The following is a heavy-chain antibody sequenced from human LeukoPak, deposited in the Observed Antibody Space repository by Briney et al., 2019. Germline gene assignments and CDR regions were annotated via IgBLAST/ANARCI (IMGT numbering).Heavy chain of an antibody. CDR1: GYSFTSYW. D-gene: IGHD6-19*01. Sequence: GESLKISCKGSGYSFTSYWIGWVRQMPGKGVQWMGRIDPSDSYTNYSPSFQGHVTISADKSISTAYLQWSSLKASDTAMYYCARWETTGYSSGWSDYWGQGTLVTVSS. CDR3: ARWETTGYSSGWSDY. CDR2: IDPSDSYT. V-gene: IGHV5-10-1*01. J-gene: IGHJ4*02.